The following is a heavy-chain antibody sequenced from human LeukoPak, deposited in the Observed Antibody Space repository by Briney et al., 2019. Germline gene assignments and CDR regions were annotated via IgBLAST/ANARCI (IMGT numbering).Heavy chain of an antibody. CDR3: AKGRVLYSSSSTPFDY. CDR2: LSGSGGNI. V-gene: IGHV3-23*01. J-gene: IGHJ4*02. D-gene: IGHD6-6*01. CDR1: QFTFRNYA. Sequence: GGSLRLSCAGSQFTFRNYAMTSVRQAPGKGVEWVSVLSGSGGNIFYADSVKGRFTISRDNSKNTLYLLMNSLTAEDTAVYYCAKGRVLYSSSSTPFDYWGQGTLVTVSS.